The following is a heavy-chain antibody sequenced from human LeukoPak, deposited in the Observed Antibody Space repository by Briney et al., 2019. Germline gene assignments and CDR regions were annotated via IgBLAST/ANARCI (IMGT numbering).Heavy chain of an antibody. CDR2: INTNTGNP. Sequence: ASVKVSCKASGYTFTSYGISWVRQAPGQGLEWMGWINTNTGNPTYAQGFTGRFVFSLDTSVSTAYLQISSLKAEDTAVYYCARVGLKYYYDSSGYFDYWGQGTLVTVSS. CDR1: GYTFTSYG. V-gene: IGHV7-4-1*02. J-gene: IGHJ4*02. D-gene: IGHD3-22*01. CDR3: ARVGLKYYYDSSGYFDY.